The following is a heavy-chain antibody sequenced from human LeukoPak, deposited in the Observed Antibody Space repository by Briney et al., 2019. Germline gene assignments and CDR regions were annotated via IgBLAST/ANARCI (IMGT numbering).Heavy chain of an antibody. V-gene: IGHV1-69*05. J-gene: IGHJ4*02. Sequence: ASVKVSCKASGGTFSSYAISWVRQAPGQGLKWMGGIIPIFGTANYAQKFQGRVTITTDESTSTAYMELSSLRSGDTAVYYCARCLGYSGYDWYYFDYWGQGTLVTVSS. CDR2: IIPIFGTA. CDR3: ARCLGYSGYDWYYFDY. D-gene: IGHD5-12*01. CDR1: GGTFSSYA.